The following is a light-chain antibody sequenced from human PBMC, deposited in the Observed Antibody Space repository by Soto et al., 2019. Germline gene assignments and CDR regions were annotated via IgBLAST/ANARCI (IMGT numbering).Light chain of an antibody. V-gene: IGKV3-20*01. J-gene: IGKJ2*01. CDR1: QSVDTNF. CDR2: ATS. CDR3: QQYDRTPLYT. Sequence: EVVLTQSPGTLSLSPGEKATLSCRATQSVDTNFLAWYQQRPGQAPRLLIYATSRRASGIPDRFSAGGSGTDFTLTIARLEPEDFAVYYCQQYDRTPLYTFGQGTKLEI.